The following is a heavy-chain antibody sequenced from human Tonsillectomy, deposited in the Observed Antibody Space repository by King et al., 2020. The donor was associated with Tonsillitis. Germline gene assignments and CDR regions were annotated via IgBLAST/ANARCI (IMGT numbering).Heavy chain of an antibody. J-gene: IGHJ3*02. CDR3: ASKVYCGGDCYYDDAFDI. CDR2: ISSSGSTI. Sequence: VQLVESGGGLVQPGGSLRLSCAASGFTFSSYEMNWVRQAPGKGLEWVSYISSSGSTIYYADSVKGRFTISRDNAKNSLYLQMNSLRAEDTAVYYCASKVYCGGDCYYDDAFDIWGQGTMVTVSS. CDR1: GFTFSSYE. D-gene: IGHD2-21*02. V-gene: IGHV3-48*03.